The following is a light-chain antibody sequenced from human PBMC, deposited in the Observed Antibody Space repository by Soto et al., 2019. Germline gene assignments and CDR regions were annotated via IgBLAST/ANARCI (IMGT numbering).Light chain of an antibody. V-gene: IGKV1-5*01. Sequence: DIQMTQSPSTLSASVGDRVTITCRAGQSISSRLAWYQQKPGKAPKLLIYHASSLESGVPSRVSGSGSGTEFTLTISSLQPDDFATYYCQQYNTYSGTFGLGTKLEIK. CDR1: QSISSR. J-gene: IGKJ1*01. CDR3: QQYNTYSGT. CDR2: HAS.